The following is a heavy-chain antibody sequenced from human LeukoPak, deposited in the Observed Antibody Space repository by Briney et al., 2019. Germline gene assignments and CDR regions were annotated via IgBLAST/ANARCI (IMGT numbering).Heavy chain of an antibody. V-gene: IGHV1-2*02. J-gene: IGHJ4*01. CDR2: INPRSGGT. CDR3: STESHDILSGSIDF. CDR1: GYRFTGYY. Sequence: ASVKVTCKASGYRFTGYYSHWMRQAPGQGLEWMGWINPRSGGTKFAQKFQGRVTMTRDTSISTAYMEVSRLRSDDEAVYYCSTESHDILSGSIDFWSYGTLVTVSS. D-gene: IGHD3-9*01.